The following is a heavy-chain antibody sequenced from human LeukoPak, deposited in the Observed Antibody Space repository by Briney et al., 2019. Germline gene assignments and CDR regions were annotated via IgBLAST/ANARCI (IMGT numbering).Heavy chain of an antibody. CDR2: IYNSGST. J-gene: IGHJ4*02. V-gene: IGHV4-59*01. D-gene: IGHD1-7*01. CDR3: VRDRELNY. Sequence: SETLSLTCTVSGVSISIYYWSWIRQPPGKGLEWIGYIYNSGSTSYNPSLKSRATISADTSKNQFSLKLSSVNAADTAVYYCVRDRELNYWGQGTLVTVSS. CDR1: GVSISIYY.